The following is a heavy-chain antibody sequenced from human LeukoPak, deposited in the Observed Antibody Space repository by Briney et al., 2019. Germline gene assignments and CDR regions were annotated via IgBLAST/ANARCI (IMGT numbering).Heavy chain of an antibody. D-gene: IGHD3-9*01. CDR3: ARDLDWLNYYFDY. CDR2: IHYSGST. CDR1: GGSISTSNYY. J-gene: IGHJ4*02. Sequence: SETLSLTCTVSGGSISTSNYYWGWIRQPPGKGLEWIGYIHYSGSTNYNPSLKSRVTISGDTSQNQFSLKLSSVTAADTAVYYCARDLDWLNYYFDYWGQGTLATVSS. V-gene: IGHV4-61*05.